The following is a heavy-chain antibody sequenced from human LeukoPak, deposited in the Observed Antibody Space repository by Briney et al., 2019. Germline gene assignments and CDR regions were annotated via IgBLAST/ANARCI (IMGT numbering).Heavy chain of an antibody. CDR3: VRQQTPHGNFDY. D-gene: IGHD1-26*01. Sequence: GGSLRLSCATSGFTLSSYAMHWVRQATGKGLGWVSAIGTAGDTYYPGSVKGRFTISRENAKNSLSLQMNSLRAEDTAVYYCVRQQTPHGNFDYWGQGTLVTVSS. CDR2: IGTAGDT. J-gene: IGHJ4*02. CDR1: GFTLSSYA. V-gene: IGHV3-13*01.